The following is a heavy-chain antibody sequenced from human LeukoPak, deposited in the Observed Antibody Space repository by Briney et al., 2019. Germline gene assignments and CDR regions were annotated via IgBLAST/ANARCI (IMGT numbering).Heavy chain of an antibody. D-gene: IGHD2-2*01. CDR2: ISSSGSTI. V-gene: IGHV3-48*03. CDR3: ARAGCSSTSCYDMGVFDY. Sequence: PGGSLRLSCAASGFTFSSYEMNWVRQAPGKGLEWVSYISSSGSTIYYADSVKGRFTISRDNAKNSLYLQMNSLRAEDTAVYYCARAGCSSTSCYDMGVFDYWGQGPLVTVSS. CDR1: GFTFSSYE. J-gene: IGHJ4*02.